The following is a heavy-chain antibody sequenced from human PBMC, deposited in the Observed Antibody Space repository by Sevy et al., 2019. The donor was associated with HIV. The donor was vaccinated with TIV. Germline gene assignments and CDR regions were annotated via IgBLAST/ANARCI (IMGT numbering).Heavy chain of an antibody. D-gene: IGHD4-4*01. Sequence: ASVKVSCKASGYTFTSYGISWVRQAPGQGLEWMGWISAYNGSTNYAQKLQGRVTMTTDTSTSTAYMELRSLRSDDTAVYYCARDTVMTTVTMMGIDYWGQGTLVTVSS. CDR2: ISAYNGST. J-gene: IGHJ4*02. CDR3: ARDTVMTTVTMMGIDY. V-gene: IGHV1-18*01. CDR1: GYTFTSYG.